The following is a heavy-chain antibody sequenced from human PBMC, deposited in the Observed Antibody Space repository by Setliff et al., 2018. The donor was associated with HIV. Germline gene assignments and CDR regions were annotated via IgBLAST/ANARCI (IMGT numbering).Heavy chain of an antibody. V-gene: IGHV4-34*01. Sequence: ETLSLTCAVYGGSFSGSYWSWIRQPPGKGPEWIGEINHSGSTNYNPSLKSRVIISVDTSKNQFSLKLSSVTAADTAVYYCARETGDSAYFDYWGQGTLVTVSS. CDR1: GGSFSGSY. CDR2: INHSGST. CDR3: ARETGDSAYFDY. J-gene: IGHJ4*02. D-gene: IGHD2-21*02.